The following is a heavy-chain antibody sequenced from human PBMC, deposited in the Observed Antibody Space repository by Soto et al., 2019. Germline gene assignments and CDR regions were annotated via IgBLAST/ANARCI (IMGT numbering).Heavy chain of an antibody. CDR3: ARATIPNRHGMDV. V-gene: IGHV4-34*01. J-gene: IGHJ6*02. D-gene: IGHD3-3*01. Sequence: SETLSLTCAVYGGSFSGYYWSWIRQPPGKGLEWIGEINHSGSTNYNPSLKSRVTISVDTSKNQFSLKLSSVTAADTAVYYCARATIPNRHGMDVWGQGTTVTVSS. CDR1: GGSFSGYY. CDR2: INHSGST.